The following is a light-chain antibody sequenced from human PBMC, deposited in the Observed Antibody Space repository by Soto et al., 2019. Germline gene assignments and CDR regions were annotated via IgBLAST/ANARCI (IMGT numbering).Light chain of an antibody. CDR1: QGISSS. CDR2: AAS. V-gene: IGKV1-9*01. Sequence: DIQLTQSPSFLSASVGDRVTITCRASQGISSSLAWYQQKPGKAPKLLIYAASTLQSGVSSRFNGSGSGTEFSLTISRLQPEDFTSFYCQQLNSYPITFGQGTRLEIK. J-gene: IGKJ5*01. CDR3: QQLNSYPIT.